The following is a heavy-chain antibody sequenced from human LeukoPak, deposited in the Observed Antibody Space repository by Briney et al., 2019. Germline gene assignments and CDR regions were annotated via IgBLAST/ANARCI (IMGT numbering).Heavy chain of an antibody. CDR2: ISGSSSTI. CDR3: ARAHYSSFDY. J-gene: IGHJ4*02. V-gene: IGHV3-48*04. Sequence: GGSLRLSCAASGFTFNDYSMNWVRQAPGKGLEWISYISGSSSTIYYADSVKGRFTISRDNAKNSLYLQSLYLQMNSLRAEDTAVYYCARAHYSSFDYWGQGTLVTVSS. D-gene: IGHD6-13*01. CDR1: GFTFNDYS.